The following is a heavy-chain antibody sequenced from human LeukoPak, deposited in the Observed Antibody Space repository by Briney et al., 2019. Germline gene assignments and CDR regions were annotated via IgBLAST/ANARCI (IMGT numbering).Heavy chain of an antibody. CDR2: IDPSDSYT. CDR1: GYSFTSYW. CDR3: ARYSVVPPADFDY. Sequence: GESLRISCKGSGYSFTSYWISWVRQMPGKGLEWMGRIDPSDSYTSYSPSFQGHVIISADKSISTAYLQWSSLKASDTAIYYCARYSVVPPADFDYWGQGTLVTVSS. D-gene: IGHD2-2*01. V-gene: IGHV5-10-1*01. J-gene: IGHJ4*02.